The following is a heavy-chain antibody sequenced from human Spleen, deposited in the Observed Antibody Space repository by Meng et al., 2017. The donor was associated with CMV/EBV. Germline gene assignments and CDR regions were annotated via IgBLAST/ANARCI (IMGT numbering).Heavy chain of an antibody. Sequence: GGSLRLSCAASGFTFSSYEMNWVRQAPGKGLEWISAISGRGESTYYVDSVKGRFTISRDNLKKTLHLQMNSLRPEDTAVYYCARDASTDPSAAEYWGQGKLVTVSS. V-gene: IGHV3-23*01. D-gene: IGHD1-14*01. CDR3: ARDASTDPSAAEY. J-gene: IGHJ4*02. CDR1: GFTFSSYE. CDR2: ISGRGEST.